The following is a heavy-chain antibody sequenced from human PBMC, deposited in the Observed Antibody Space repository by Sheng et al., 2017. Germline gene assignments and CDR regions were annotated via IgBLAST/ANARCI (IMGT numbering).Heavy chain of an antibody. CDR1: GYTFTSYG. D-gene: IGHD3-3*01. V-gene: IGHV1-18*01. CDR3: ARDETYYDFWSGYYSVAEYFQH. Sequence: QVQLVQSGAEVKKPGASVKVSCKASGYTFTSYGISWVRRAPGQGLEWMGWISAYNGNTNYAQKLQGRVTMTTDTSTSTAYMELRSLRSDDTAVYYCARDETYYDFWSGYYSVAEYFQHWGQGTLVTVSS. CDR2: ISAYNGNT. J-gene: IGHJ1*01.